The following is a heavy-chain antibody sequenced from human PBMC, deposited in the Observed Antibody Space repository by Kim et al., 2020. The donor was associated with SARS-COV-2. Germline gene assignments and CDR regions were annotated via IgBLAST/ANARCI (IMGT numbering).Heavy chain of an antibody. CDR3: ARRIRGILTTINDWYFDL. V-gene: IGHV4-39*01. CDR1: GGSISSSSYY. Sequence: SETLSLTCTVSGGSISSSSYYWGWIRQPPGKGLEWIGSIYYSGSTYYNPSLKSRVTISVDTSKNQFSLKLSSVTAADTAVYYCARRIRGILTTINDWYFDLWGRGTLVTVSS. D-gene: IGHD3-9*01. CDR2: IYYSGST. J-gene: IGHJ2*01.